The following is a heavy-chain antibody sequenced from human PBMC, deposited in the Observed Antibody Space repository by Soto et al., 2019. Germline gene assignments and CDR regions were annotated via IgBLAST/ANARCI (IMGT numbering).Heavy chain of an antibody. J-gene: IGHJ5*02. Sequence: SETLSLTCTVSGGSISSYYWSWIRQPAGKGLEWIGRIYTSGSTNYNPSLKSRVTMSVDTSKNQFSLKLSSVTAADTAVYYCARHQVSSSIQVEFDTWGQGTPVTVS. D-gene: IGHD6-13*01. CDR2: IYTSGST. CDR1: GGSISSYY. V-gene: IGHV4-4*07. CDR3: ARHQVSSSIQVEFDT.